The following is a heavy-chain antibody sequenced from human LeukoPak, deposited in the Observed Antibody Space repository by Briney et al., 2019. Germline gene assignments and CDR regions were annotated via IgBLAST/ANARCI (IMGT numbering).Heavy chain of an antibody. Sequence: PSQTLSLTCTVSGGSISNGGYYWTWIRQHPGNGLEWIAYIEYSGSTYYNPSLKSRVTLSVDTSKNQFSLKLSSVTAADTAVYYCARAYCGGDCYYFSAFDIWGQGTMVTVSS. CDR3: ARAYCGGDCYYFSAFDI. J-gene: IGHJ3*02. V-gene: IGHV4-31*03. CDR1: GGSISNGGYY. D-gene: IGHD2-21*02. CDR2: IEYSGST.